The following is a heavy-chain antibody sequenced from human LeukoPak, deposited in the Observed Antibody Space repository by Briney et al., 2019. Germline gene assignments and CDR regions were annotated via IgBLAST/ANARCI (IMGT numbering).Heavy chain of an antibody. V-gene: IGHV1-69*13. CDR2: IIPIFGTA. Sequence: SVKVSCKASGYTFTSYGISWVRQAPGQGLEWMGGIIPIFGTANYAQKFQGRVTITADESTSTAYMELSSLRSEDTAVYYCARFRPGRAPFDYWGQGTLVTVSS. CDR1: GYTFTSYG. CDR3: ARFRPGRAPFDY. J-gene: IGHJ4*02.